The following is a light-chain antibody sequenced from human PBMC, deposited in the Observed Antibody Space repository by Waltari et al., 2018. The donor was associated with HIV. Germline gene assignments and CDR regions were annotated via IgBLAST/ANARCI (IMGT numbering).Light chain of an antibody. CDR2: GAS. Sequence: ELVLPQSPGTLSLSPGARATLSCRASQRVRSSSLAWYQQKPGQAPRLLIYGASSRATGIPDRFGGSGSGTDFTLTISRLETEDFAVYYCQQYGSAPETFGQGTKVEIK. CDR1: QRVRSSS. J-gene: IGKJ1*01. V-gene: IGKV3-20*01. CDR3: QQYGSAPET.